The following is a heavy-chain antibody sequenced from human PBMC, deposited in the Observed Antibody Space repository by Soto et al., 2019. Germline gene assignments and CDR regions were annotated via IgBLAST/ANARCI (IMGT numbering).Heavy chain of an antibody. J-gene: IGHJ4*02. CDR3: ARGRHIVGATIAGY. Sequence: QVQLVQSGAEVKKPGASVKVSCKASGYTFTSYDINWVRQATGQGLEWMGWMNPNSGNTGYVQKFQGRVTMTRNTSISTAYMELSSLRSEDTAVYYCARGRHIVGATIAGYWGQGTLVTVSS. CDR1: GYTFTSYD. CDR2: MNPNSGNT. D-gene: IGHD1-26*01. V-gene: IGHV1-8*01.